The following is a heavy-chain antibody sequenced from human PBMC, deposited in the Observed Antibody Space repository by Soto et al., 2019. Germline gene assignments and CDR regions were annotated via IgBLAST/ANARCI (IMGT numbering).Heavy chain of an antibody. CDR2: ISSSSSYI. V-gene: IGHV3-21*01. CDR1: GFTFSSYS. Sequence: GGSLRLSCAASGFTFSSYSMNWVRQAPGKGLEWVSSISSSSSYIYYADSVKGRFTISRDNAKNSLYLQMNSLRAEDTAVYYCARAEIAAAGIRTYYFDYWGQGTLVTVS. CDR3: ARAEIAAAGIRTYYFDY. D-gene: IGHD6-13*01. J-gene: IGHJ4*02.